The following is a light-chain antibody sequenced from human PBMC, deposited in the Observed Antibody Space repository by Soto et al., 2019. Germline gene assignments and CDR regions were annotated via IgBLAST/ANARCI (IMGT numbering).Light chain of an antibody. Sequence: QTVVTQEPSLTVSPGGTVTLTCGSSTGPVTSGHFPYWFQQKPGQAPRTLIYDTSNKHSWTPARFSGSLLGGKAALTLLGAQPEDEADYYCCSYAGSYTYVFGTGTKLTVL. J-gene: IGLJ1*01. CDR2: DTS. CDR3: CSYAGSYTYV. CDR1: TGPVTSGHF. V-gene: IGLV7-46*02.